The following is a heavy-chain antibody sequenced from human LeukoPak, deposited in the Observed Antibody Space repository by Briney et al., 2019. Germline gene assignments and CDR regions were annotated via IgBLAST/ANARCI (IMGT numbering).Heavy chain of an antibody. CDR3: TRDVRLRHKYYYMDV. D-gene: IGHD4-17*01. Sequence: GGSLRLSCVASGFTFSDYYMSWIRQAPGKGLEWISYITNSGSTTFYADSVRGRFSISRDNANNSLFLQMNSLRAEDTAVYYCTRDVRLRHKYYYMDVWGKGTTVTVSS. CDR1: GFTFSDYY. CDR2: ITNSGSTT. J-gene: IGHJ6*03. V-gene: IGHV3-11*04.